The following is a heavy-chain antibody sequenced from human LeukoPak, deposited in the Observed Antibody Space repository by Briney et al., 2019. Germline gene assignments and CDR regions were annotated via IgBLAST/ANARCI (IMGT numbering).Heavy chain of an antibody. D-gene: IGHD4-17*01. CDR3: ARVRTYGDYEGYYYYYYYMDV. CDR2: IIPIFGTA. J-gene: IGHJ6*03. V-gene: IGHV1-69*13. Sequence: SVKVSCKASGGTFSSYAISWVRQAPGQGLEWMGRIIPIFGTANYAQKFQGRVTITADESTSTAYMELSSLRSEDTAVYYCARVRTYGDYEGYYYYYYYMDVWGKGTTVTVSS. CDR1: GGTFSSYA.